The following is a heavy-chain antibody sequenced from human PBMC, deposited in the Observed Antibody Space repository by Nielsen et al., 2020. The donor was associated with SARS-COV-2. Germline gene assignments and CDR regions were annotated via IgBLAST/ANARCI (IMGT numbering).Heavy chain of an antibody. V-gene: IGHV3-30*02. Sequence: GESLKISCAASGFTFSSYGMHWVRQAPGKGLEWVAVIWYDGSNKYYADSVKGRFTISRDNSKNTLYLQMNSLRAEDTAVYYCAKTFWGSYFDAFDIWGQGTMVTVSS. D-gene: IGHD1-26*01. CDR1: GFTFSSYG. CDR2: IWYDGSNK. CDR3: AKTFWGSYFDAFDI. J-gene: IGHJ3*02.